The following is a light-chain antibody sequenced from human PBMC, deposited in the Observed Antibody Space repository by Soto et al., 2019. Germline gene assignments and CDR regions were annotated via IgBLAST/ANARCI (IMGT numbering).Light chain of an antibody. CDR2: DVN. V-gene: IGLV2-14*01. CDR1: SGDVGVYNY. Sequence: QSALTQPASVSGSPGQSITISCTGTSGDVGVYNYVSWYQQHPGKAPKLMIYDVNNRPSGVSNRFSGSKSGNTASLTISGLQAEDEADYYCSSYTTSSPWVFGGGTKLTVL. CDR3: SSYTTSSPWV. J-gene: IGLJ3*02.